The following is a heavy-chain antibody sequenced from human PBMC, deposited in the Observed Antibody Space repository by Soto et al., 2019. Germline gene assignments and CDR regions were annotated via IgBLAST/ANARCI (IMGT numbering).Heavy chain of an antibody. CDR1: GYTFTSYD. V-gene: IGHV1-8*01. CDR2: MNPNSGNT. D-gene: IGHD6-19*01. J-gene: IGHJ4*02. Sequence: ASVKVSCKASGYTFTSYDINWVRQATGQGLEWMGWMNPNSGNTGYAQKFQGRATMTRKTSISTAYMELSSLRSEDTAVYYCARERTVAGNDYWGQGTLVTVSS. CDR3: ARERTVAGNDY.